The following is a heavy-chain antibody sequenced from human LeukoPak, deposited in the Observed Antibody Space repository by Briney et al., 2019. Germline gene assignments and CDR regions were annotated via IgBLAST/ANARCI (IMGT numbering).Heavy chain of an antibody. V-gene: IGHV5-10-1*01. CDR2: IDPSDSYT. CDR1: GYSFTSYW. Sequence: GESLKISCKGSGYSFTSYWINWVRQMPGKGLEWMGRIDPSDSYTNFSPSFQGHVTISADKSISTAYLQWCSLKASDTAMYYCARRDYGDYDFFDYWGQGTLVTVSS. J-gene: IGHJ4*02. CDR3: ARRDYGDYDFFDY. D-gene: IGHD4-17*01.